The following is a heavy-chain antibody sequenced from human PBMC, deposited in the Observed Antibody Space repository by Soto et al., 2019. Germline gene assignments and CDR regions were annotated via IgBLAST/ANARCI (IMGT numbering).Heavy chain of an antibody. Sequence: QVQLQESGPGLVKPSQTLSLTCTVSGGSISSGDYYWSWIRQPPGKGLEWIGYIYYSGSTYYNPSLKSLVTISVDTSKNQFSLKLSSVTAADTAVYYCARGVAPPEYGDPEVMDYFDYWGQGTLVTVSS. CDR3: ARGVAPPEYGDPEVMDYFDY. D-gene: IGHD4-17*01. CDR2: IYYSGST. CDR1: GGSISSGDYY. V-gene: IGHV4-30-4*01. J-gene: IGHJ4*02.